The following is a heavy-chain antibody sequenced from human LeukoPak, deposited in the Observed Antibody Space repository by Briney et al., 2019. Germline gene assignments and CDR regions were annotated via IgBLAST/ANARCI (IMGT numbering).Heavy chain of an antibody. D-gene: IGHD4-17*01. CDR3: ARVGGNYGDYVIDY. Sequence: GGSLRLSCAASGFTFSSYSMNWVRQAPGKGLEWVSYISSSSSTIYYADSVKGRFTISRDNAKNSLYLQMNSLRAEDTAVYYCARVGGNYGDYVIDYWGQGTLVTVSS. J-gene: IGHJ4*02. CDR2: ISSSSSTI. CDR1: GFTFSSYS. V-gene: IGHV3-48*04.